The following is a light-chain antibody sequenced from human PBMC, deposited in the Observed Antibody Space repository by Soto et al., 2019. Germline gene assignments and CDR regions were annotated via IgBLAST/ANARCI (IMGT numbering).Light chain of an antibody. CDR2: SNN. J-gene: IGLJ2*01. Sequence: QSVLTQPPSASGTPGQKVFISCSGSSSNIGGTNYAYWYQQLPGAAPKLLMHSNNLRPSGVPERISGSKFGTAASLAISGLRSEDEAVYYCASWDDRLGAVIFGGGIKLTVL. V-gene: IGLV1-47*02. CDR1: SSNIGGTNY. CDR3: ASWDDRLGAVI.